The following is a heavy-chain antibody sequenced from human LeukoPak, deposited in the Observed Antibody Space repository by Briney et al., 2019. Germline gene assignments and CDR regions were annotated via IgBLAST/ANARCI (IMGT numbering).Heavy chain of an antibody. J-gene: IGHJ4*02. CDR1: EGTLSSYT. V-gene: IGHV1-69*05. CDR2: IIPIFGTA. Sequence: SVKVSCKASEGTLSSYTISWVPQAPGQGLEWMGRIIPIFGTANYAQKFQGRVTVTTDESTSTAYMELSSLRSEDTAVYYCARVGRPLAPDYCGQGTLVTASS. CDR3: ARVGRPLAPDY. D-gene: IGHD1-1*01.